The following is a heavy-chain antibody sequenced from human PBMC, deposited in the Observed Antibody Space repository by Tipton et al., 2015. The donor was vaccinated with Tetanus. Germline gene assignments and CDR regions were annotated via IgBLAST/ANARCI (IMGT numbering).Heavy chain of an antibody. D-gene: IGHD6-19*01. Sequence: LRLSCTVSGGSISSYYWTWIRQPPGRGLEWIGYVHYSGSTNYSPSLRSRVTLSVDTSKNQFSLKLSSVTAADTAVYYCARIGWLQQNKPSFDIWAQGTVVTISS. V-gene: IGHV4-59*01. CDR1: GGSISSYY. J-gene: IGHJ3*02. CDR2: VHYSGST. CDR3: ARIGWLQQNKPSFDI.